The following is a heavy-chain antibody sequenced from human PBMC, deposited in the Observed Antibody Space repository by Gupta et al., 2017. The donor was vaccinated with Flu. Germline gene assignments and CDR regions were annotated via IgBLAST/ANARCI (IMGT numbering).Heavy chain of an antibody. J-gene: IGHJ4*02. CDR2: ISSSSSHM. CDR3: ARGDLSYGGFDF. D-gene: IGHD4-17*01. Sequence: EVQLVESGGGLVQPGGSLRLSCGASGFTFSSYTMNWARQAPGKGLEWVSYISSSSSHMFYTDSVKGRFTISRDNAKNSLYLQMSGLRAEDTAVYYCARGDLSYGGFDFWGQGTLVTVSS. CDR1: GFTFSSYT. V-gene: IGHV3-48*04.